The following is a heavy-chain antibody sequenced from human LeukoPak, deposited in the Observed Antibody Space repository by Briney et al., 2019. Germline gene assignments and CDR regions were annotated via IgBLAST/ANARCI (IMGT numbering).Heavy chain of an antibody. Sequence: ASVTVSCTASGYTFTRYYMHWVRQAPGQGLEWMGIINPSDGSTVYAQKFQGRVTMTRETSTSTVYMEASSLRSEDTAVYYCARGREVDATSDFDHWGQGTLVTVAS. D-gene: IGHD2-15*01. CDR1: GYTFTRYY. J-gene: IGHJ4*02. V-gene: IGHV1-46*01. CDR3: ARGREVDATSDFDH. CDR2: INPSDGST.